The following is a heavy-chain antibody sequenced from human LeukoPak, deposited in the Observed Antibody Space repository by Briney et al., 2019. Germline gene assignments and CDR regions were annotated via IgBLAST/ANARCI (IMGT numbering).Heavy chain of an antibody. D-gene: IGHD4-11*01. J-gene: IGHJ5*02. Sequence: SETLSLTCAVYGGSFSGYYWSWIRRPPGNGLEWIGEINQSGSTNYNPSLKSRVTISVDTSKNQFSLKLSSVTAADTAVYYCARGVRYSKRIVRFDPWGQGTLVTVSS. CDR1: GGSFSGYY. V-gene: IGHV4-34*01. CDR2: INQSGST. CDR3: ARGVRYSKRIVRFDP.